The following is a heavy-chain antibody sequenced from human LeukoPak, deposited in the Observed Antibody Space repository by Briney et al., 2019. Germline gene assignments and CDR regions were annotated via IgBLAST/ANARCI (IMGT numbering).Heavy chain of an antibody. CDR2: IYTSGST. CDR1: GGSISSYY. D-gene: IGHD6-13*01. Sequence: SETLSLTRTVSGGSISSYYWSWIRQPAGKGLEWIGRIYTSGSTNYSPSLKSRVTISVDKSKNQFSLKLSSVTAADTAVYYCARGLSIAAAGVFDYWGQGTLVTVSS. V-gene: IGHV4-4*07. J-gene: IGHJ4*02. CDR3: ARGLSIAAAGVFDY.